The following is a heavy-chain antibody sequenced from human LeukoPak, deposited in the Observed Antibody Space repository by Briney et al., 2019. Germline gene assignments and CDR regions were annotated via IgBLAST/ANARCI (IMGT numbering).Heavy chain of an antibody. CDR1: GFTFSSYW. V-gene: IGHV3-7*05. Sequence: GGSLRLSCTVSGFTFSSYWMNWVRQAPGKGLGWVANIKQDGSDKHYVDFVKGRFTISRDNAKNSLDLQMNNLRAEDTAVYYCARDVAAGNLFDPWGQGTLVTVSS. J-gene: IGHJ5*02. CDR2: IKQDGSDK. D-gene: IGHD6-19*01. CDR3: ARDVAAGNLFDP.